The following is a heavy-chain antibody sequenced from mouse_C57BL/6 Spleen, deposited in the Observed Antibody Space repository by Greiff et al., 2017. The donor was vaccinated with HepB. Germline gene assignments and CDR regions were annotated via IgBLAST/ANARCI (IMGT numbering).Heavy chain of an antibody. J-gene: IGHJ3*01. D-gene: IGHD2-3*01. Sequence: EVKLVESGAELVRPGASVKLSCTASGFNIKDDYMHWVKQRPEQGLEWIGWIDPENGDTEYASKFQGKATITADTSSNTAYLQLSSLTSEDTAVYYCSPYDGYYETFAYWGQGTLVTVSA. CDR3: SPYDGYYETFAY. CDR1: GFNIKDDY. CDR2: IDPENGDT. V-gene: IGHV14-4*01.